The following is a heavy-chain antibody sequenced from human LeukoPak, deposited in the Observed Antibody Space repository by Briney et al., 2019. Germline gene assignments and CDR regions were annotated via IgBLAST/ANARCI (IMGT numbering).Heavy chain of an antibody. CDR3: AKARWELPFDY. D-gene: IGHD1-26*01. CDR1: GFTFSGYG. J-gene: IGHJ4*02. V-gene: IGHV3-30*18. CDR2: ISYDGSNK. Sequence: GGSLRLSCAASGFTFSGYGMHWVRQAPGKGLEWVAVISYDGSNKYYADSVKGRFTISRDNSKSTLYLQMNSLRAEDTAVYYCAKARWELPFDYWGQGTLVTVSS.